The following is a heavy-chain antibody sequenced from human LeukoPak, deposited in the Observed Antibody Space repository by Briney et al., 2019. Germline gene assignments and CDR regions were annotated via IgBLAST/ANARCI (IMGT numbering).Heavy chain of an antibody. CDR1: GFIFSSHE. CDR2: ISGDGTTI. Sequence: GGSLRLSCEASGFIFSSHEMNWVRQPPGKGLEWLSYISGDGTTIYYEESVKGRFTISRDNAKKSLSLQMNSLRVEDTAVYYCVRRESSGFFYYFDHWGQGVLVTVSS. D-gene: IGHD3-22*01. CDR3: VRRESSGFFYYFDH. V-gene: IGHV3-48*03. J-gene: IGHJ4*02.